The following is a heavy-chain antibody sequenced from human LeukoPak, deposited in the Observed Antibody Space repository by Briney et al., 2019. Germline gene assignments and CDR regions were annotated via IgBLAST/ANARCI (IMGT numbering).Heavy chain of an antibody. CDR3: ARQGVRGVPDY. J-gene: IGHJ4*02. CDR2: IYYSGST. CDR1: GGSISSYY. Sequence: TWETLSLTCTVSGGSISSYYWSWIRQPPGKGLEWIGYIYYSGSTNYNPSLKSRVTISVDTSKNQFSLKLSSVTAADTAVYYCARQGVRGVPDYWGQGTLVTVSS. V-gene: IGHV4-59*08. D-gene: IGHD3-10*01.